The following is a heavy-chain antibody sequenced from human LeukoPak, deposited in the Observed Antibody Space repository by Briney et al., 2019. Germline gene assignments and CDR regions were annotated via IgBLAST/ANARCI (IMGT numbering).Heavy chain of an antibody. D-gene: IGHD3-22*01. Sequence: GGSLRLSCAASGFTFSSYSMNWVRQAPGKGLEWVSSISSSSSYIYYADSVKGRFTISRDNAKNSLYLQMNSLRAEDTAVYYCARDRGPPFYYHDSSGYFEFDYWGQGTLVTVSS. CDR2: ISSSSSYI. J-gene: IGHJ4*02. CDR1: GFTFSSYS. V-gene: IGHV3-21*01. CDR3: ARDRGPPFYYHDSSGYFEFDY.